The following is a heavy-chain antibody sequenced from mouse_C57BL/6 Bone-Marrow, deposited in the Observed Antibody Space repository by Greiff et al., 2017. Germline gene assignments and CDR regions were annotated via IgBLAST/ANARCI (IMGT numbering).Heavy chain of an antibody. CDR2: IYPRDGST. D-gene: IGHD3-3*01. V-gene: IGHV1-85*01. CDR3: ARAGTGYAMDY. J-gene: IGHJ4*01. CDR1: GYTFTSYD. Sequence: QVQLQQSGPELVKPGASVKLSCKASGYTFTSYDINWVKQRPGQGLEWIGWIYPRDGSTQYNEKFKGKATLTVDTSSSTAYMAHQSLTSEDSAVYFCARAGTGYAMDYWGQGTSGTVSS.